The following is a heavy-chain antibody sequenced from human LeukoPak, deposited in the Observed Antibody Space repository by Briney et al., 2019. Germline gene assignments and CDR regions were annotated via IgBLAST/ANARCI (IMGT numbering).Heavy chain of an antibody. J-gene: IGHJ5*02. D-gene: IGHD6-19*01. V-gene: IGHV4-39*07. CDR3: ARLGIAVAGKGLRFDP. CDR2: INHSGST. CDR1: GGSVSSGSYY. Sequence: SETLSLTCTVSGGSVSSGSYYWSWIRQPPGKGLEWIGEINHSGSTNYNPSLKSRVTISVDTSKNQFSLKLSSVTAADTAVYYCARLGIAVAGKGLRFDPWGQGTLVTVSS.